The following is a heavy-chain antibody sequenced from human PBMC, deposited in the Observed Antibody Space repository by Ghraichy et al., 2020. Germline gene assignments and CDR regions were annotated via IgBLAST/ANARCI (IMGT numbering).Heavy chain of an antibody. Sequence: SETLSLTCAVSGGSISSSNWWSWVRQPPGKGLEWIGEIYHSGSTNYNPSLKSRVTISVDKSKNQFSLKLSSVTAADTAVYYCARAPRFLEWPSEFRRYCWFDPWGQGTLVTVSS. J-gene: IGHJ5*02. CDR2: IYHSGST. D-gene: IGHD3-3*01. V-gene: IGHV4-4*02. CDR1: GGSISSSNW. CDR3: ARAPRFLEWPSEFRRYCWFDP.